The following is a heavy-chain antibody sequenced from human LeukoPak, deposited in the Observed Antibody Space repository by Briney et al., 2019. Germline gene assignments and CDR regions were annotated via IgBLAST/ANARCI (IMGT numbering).Heavy chain of an antibody. Sequence: GGSLRLSCAASGFTVSSSSMNWVRLGPGKGLEWVSVISSDGNTYYADYVKGRFTISRDNSRNTLSLQMHGLRADDTAVYYCARGQEQFSSPWQWGPRRKNFYYYGMDVWGQGTTVTVSS. CDR2: ISSDGNT. CDR3: ARGQEQFSSPWQWGPRRKNFYYYGMDV. V-gene: IGHV3-66*01. D-gene: IGHD6-19*01. CDR1: GFTVSSSS. J-gene: IGHJ6*02.